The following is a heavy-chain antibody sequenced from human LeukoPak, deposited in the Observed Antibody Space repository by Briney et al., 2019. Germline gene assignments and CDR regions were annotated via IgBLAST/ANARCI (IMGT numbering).Heavy chain of an antibody. CDR3: TKDLSPAAA. J-gene: IGHJ5*02. D-gene: IGHD6-25*01. V-gene: IGHV3-30-3*01. CDR1: GFTFSSYA. CDR2: ISYDGSNK. Sequence: GGSLRLSCAASGFTFSSYAMHWVRQAPGKGLEWVAVISYDGSNKYHADSVKGRFTISRDNSKNTLSLQMNNLRDEDTAVYHCTKDLSPAAAWGQGTLVTVSS.